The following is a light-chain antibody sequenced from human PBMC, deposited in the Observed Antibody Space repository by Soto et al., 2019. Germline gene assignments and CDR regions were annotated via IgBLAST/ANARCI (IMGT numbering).Light chain of an antibody. CDR2: DAS. CDR3: QQSQDIPRT. V-gene: IGKV1-39*01. J-gene: IGKJ2*01. CDR1: QSISSY. Sequence: DIQMTQSPSSLSASVGDRVTITCRAGQSISSYLIWYQQKPGKAPKLLIYDASSLQGGVPSRFSGRGYGTALTLTVSSLKAEDFDTYHCQQSQDIPRTFGQGTKLEIK.